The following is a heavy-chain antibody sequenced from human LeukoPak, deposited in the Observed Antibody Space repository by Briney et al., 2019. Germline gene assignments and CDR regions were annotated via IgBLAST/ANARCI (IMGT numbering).Heavy chain of an antibody. CDR1: GGTFSSYA. CDR2: IIPIFGTA. Sequence: SVKVSCKASGGTFSSYAISWVRQAPGQGLEWMGGIIPIFGTANYAQKFQGRVTITTDESTSTAYMELSSLRSEDTAVYYCARGLPRGSSSYFDYWGQGTLVTVPS. D-gene: IGHD6-6*01. V-gene: IGHV1-69*05. CDR3: ARGLPRGSSSYFDY. J-gene: IGHJ4*02.